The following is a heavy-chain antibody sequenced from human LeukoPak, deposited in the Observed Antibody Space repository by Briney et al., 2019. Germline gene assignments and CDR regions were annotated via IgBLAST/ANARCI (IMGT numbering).Heavy chain of an antibody. Sequence: VASVKVSCKASGGTFSSYAISWVRQATGQGLEWMGWMNPNSGNTGYAQKFQGRVTMARNTSISTAYMELSSLRSEDTAVYYCARVRGRTTVTTGDAFDIWGQGTMVTVSS. CDR2: MNPNSGNT. D-gene: IGHD4-17*01. CDR3: ARVRGRTTVTTGDAFDI. CDR1: GGTFSSYA. V-gene: IGHV1-8*02. J-gene: IGHJ3*02.